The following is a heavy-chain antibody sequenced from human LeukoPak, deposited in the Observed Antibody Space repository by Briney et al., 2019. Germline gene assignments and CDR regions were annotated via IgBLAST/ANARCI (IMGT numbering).Heavy chain of an antibody. Sequence: GGSLRLSCAASGFTFSNYAMSWVRQAPGKGLERVSRISGSGDSIYYTDSVKGRFTISRDNSKNTMYLQMNSLRAEDTAVYYCTASSNWYFQHWGQGFLVTVSS. V-gene: IGHV3-23*01. D-gene: IGHD6-13*01. CDR3: TASSNWYFQH. CDR2: ISGSGDSI. J-gene: IGHJ1*01. CDR1: GFTFSNYA.